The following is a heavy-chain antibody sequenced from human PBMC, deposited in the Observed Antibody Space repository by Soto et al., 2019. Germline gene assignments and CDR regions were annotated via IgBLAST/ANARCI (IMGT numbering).Heavy chain of an antibody. Sequence: GASVKVSCKASGYTFTSYYMHWVRQAPGQGLEWTGIINPSGGSTSYAQKFQGRVTMTRDTSTSTVYMELSSLRSEDTAVYYCARDFVVVVVAATDYYYYGMDVWGQGTTVTVSS. J-gene: IGHJ6*02. CDR2: INPSGGST. V-gene: IGHV1-46*01. CDR1: GYTFTSYY. CDR3: ARDFVVVVVAATDYYYYGMDV. D-gene: IGHD2-15*01.